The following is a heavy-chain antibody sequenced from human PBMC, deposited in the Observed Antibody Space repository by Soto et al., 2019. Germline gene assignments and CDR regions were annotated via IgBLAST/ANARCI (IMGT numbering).Heavy chain of an antibody. CDR2: INAGNGNT. V-gene: IGHV1-3*01. D-gene: IGHD2-2*01. Sequence: ASVKVSCKASGYTFTSYAMHWVRQAPGQRLEWMGWINAGNGNTKYSQKFQGRVTITRDTSASTAYMELSSLRSEDTAVYYCARGGCSSTSRYVGIPFDYWGQGTLVTVSS. CDR3: ARGGCSSTSRYVGIPFDY. J-gene: IGHJ4*02. CDR1: GYTFTSYA.